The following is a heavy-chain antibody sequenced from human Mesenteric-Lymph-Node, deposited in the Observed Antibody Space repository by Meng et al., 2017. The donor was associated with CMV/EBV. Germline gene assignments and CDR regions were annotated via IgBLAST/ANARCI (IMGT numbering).Heavy chain of an antibody. Sequence: GESLKISCAASGFTFSSYWMHWVRQAPGKGLVWVSRINSDGSTTGYADSVKGRFTISRDNAKNSLYLQMNSLRAEDTAIYYCARVHASRDDFWSYYYYGMDVWGQGTTVTVSS. CDR1: GFTFSSYW. D-gene: IGHD3-3*01. J-gene: IGHJ6*02. V-gene: IGHV3-74*01. CDR2: INSDGSTT. CDR3: ARVHASRDDFWSYYYYGMDV.